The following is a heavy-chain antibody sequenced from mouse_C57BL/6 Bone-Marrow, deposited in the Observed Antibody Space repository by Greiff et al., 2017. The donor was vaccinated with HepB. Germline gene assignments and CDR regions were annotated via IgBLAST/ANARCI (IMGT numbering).Heavy chain of an antibody. D-gene: IGHD1-1*01. CDR1: GFTFSDYG. Sequence: EVQVVESGGGLVKPGGSLKLSCAASGFTFSDYGMHWVRQAPEKGLEWVAYISSGSSTIYYADTVKGRFTISRDNAKNTLFLQMTSLRSEHTAMYYSARTVVATHYFDYWGQGTTLTVSS. V-gene: IGHV5-17*01. CDR2: ISSGSSTI. J-gene: IGHJ2*01. CDR3: ARTVVATHYFDY.